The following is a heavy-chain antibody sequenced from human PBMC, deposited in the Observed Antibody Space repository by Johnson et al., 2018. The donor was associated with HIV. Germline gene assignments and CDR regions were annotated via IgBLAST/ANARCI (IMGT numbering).Heavy chain of an antibody. V-gene: IGHV3-15*01. D-gene: IGHD3-10*01. J-gene: IGHJ3*02. CDR2: IKRKTDGGTT. Sequence: VQLVESGGGLVKPGGSLRLSCAASGFTFTNAWMHWVRQAPGKGLEWVGRIKRKTDGGTTDYAAPVKGRFTISRDDSKNTLYLQMNSLKTEDTAVYYCTTDQGYYGDAFDIWGQGTMVTVSS. CDR1: GFTFTNAW. CDR3: TTDQGYYGDAFDI.